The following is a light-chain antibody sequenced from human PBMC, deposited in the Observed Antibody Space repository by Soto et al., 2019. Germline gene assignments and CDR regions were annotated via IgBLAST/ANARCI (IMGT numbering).Light chain of an antibody. CDR1: SSDVGGYNY. Sequence: QSALTQPDSVSGSPGQSITIYCTGTSSDVGGYNYVSWYQQYPGKVPKLMIYEVNNRPSGVSNRFSGSKSGNTASLTISGLQAEDEADYYCSSFTSSSTQVLGGGTKLTVL. CDR3: SSFTSSSTQV. J-gene: IGLJ3*02. CDR2: EVN. V-gene: IGLV2-14*01.